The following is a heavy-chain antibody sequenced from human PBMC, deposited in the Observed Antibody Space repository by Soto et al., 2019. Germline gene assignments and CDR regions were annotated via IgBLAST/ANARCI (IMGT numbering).Heavy chain of an antibody. CDR3: ARSSGVYDILA. CDR2: INAGNGNT. CDR1: GYTFTSYA. Sequence: GASVKVSCKASGYTFTSYAMHWVRQAPGQRFEWMGWINAGNGNTKYSQKFQGRVTITRDTSASTAYMELSSLRSEDTAVYYCARSSGVYDILAWGQGTLVTVSS. V-gene: IGHV1-3*01. J-gene: IGHJ5*02. D-gene: IGHD3-9*01.